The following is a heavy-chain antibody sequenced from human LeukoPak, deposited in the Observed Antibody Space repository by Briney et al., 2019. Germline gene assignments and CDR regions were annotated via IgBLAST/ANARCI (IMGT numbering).Heavy chain of an antibody. CDR2: IFYDGTP. CDR3: VRDRDY. Sequence: KPSETLSLTCTVSGGSISGSNYYWTWIRQPPGKGLEWIASIFYDGTPYYSPSLKSRVAISVDTSKNQFSLKLTSVTAADTAVDYCVRDRDYWGQGSLVTVSS. J-gene: IGHJ4*02. V-gene: IGHV4-39*07. CDR1: GGSISGSNYY.